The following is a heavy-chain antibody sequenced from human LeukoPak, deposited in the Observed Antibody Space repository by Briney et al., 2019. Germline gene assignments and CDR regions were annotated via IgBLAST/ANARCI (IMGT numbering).Heavy chain of an antibody. CDR1: GGSISSSPYY. V-gene: IGHV4-39*07. CDR2: IYYSETT. Sequence: PSETLSLTCTVSGGSISSSPYYWGWIRQPPGKGLEWIGSIYYSETTYYNPSLKSRVTISVDTSKNQFSLKLNSVTAADTAVYYCARSDFSKTYYMDVWGKGTTVTVSS. J-gene: IGHJ6*03. D-gene: IGHD4-11*01. CDR3: ARSDFSKTYYMDV.